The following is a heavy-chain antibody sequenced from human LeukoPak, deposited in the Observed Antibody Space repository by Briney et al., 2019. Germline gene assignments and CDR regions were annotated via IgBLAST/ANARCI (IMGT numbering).Heavy chain of an antibody. D-gene: IGHD4-23*01. CDR2: INPSGGRT. CDR3: VRELAGGYFDY. J-gene: IGHJ4*02. CDR1: GYTXSNYY. Sequence: ASVKVSCKASGYTXSNYYIHWVRQAPGQGLEWMGKINPSGGRTVYAQKCQGRVTVTRDTSTSTVYMDLSSLRSEDAAVYYCVRELAGGYFDYWGQGTLVTVSS. V-gene: IGHV1-46*01.